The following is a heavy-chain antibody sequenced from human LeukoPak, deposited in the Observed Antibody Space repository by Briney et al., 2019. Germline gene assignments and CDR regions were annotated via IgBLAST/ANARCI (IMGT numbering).Heavy chain of an antibody. D-gene: IGHD2-2*02. CDR2: IYTSGST. V-gene: IGHV4-4*07. CDR3: ASELVPAAIAPENWFDP. CDR1: GGSISSYY. J-gene: IGHJ5*02. Sequence: SETLSLTCTVSGGSISSYYWSWIRQPAGKGLEWIGRIYTSGSTNYNPSLKSRVTMSVDASKNQFSLKLSSVTAADTAVYYCASELVPAAIAPENWFDPWGQGTLVTVSS.